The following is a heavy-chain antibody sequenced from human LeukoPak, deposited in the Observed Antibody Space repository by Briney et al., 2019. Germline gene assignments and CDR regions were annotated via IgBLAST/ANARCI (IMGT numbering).Heavy chain of an antibody. CDR1: EFTFNSYA. J-gene: IGHJ5*02. Sequence: GGSLRLSCAASEFTFNSYAMSWVRQAPGEGLEWVSYISSSGSTIYYADSVKGRFTISRDNAKNSLYLQMNSLRAEDTAVYYCARPSRLQSGFDPWGQGTLVTVSS. D-gene: IGHD4-11*01. CDR2: ISSSGSTI. V-gene: IGHV3-48*01. CDR3: ARPSRLQSGFDP.